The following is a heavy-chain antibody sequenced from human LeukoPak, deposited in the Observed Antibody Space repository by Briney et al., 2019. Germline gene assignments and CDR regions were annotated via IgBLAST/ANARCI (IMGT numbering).Heavy chain of an antibody. J-gene: IGHJ4*02. CDR3: ARVIDPTGLVLAAMPGY. CDR2: ISYNRSNK. D-gene: IGHD2-2*01. CDR1: GFTFSSYA. V-gene: IGHV3-30*04. Sequence: GGSLRLSCAASGFTFSSYAMHWVRQAPGKGLEWVGVISYNRSNKYYADSAKGRFTISRDNSQNTLYLQMNSLKAEDTAVYYCARVIDPTGLVLAAMPGYWGQGTPVTVSP.